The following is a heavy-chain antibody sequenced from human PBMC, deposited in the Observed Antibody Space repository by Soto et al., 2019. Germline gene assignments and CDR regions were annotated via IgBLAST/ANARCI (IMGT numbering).Heavy chain of an antibody. D-gene: IGHD3-22*01. CDR2: INHSGST. J-gene: IGHJ4*02. CDR3: ARVTRVSWYGSSDDY. V-gene: IGHV4-59*12. Sequence: SETLSLTCTVSGGSISSYYWSWIRQPPGKGLEWIGEINHSGSTNYNPSLKSRVTISVDTSKYQFSLKLSSVTAADTAVYYCARVTRVSWYGSSDDYWGQGTLVTVSS. CDR1: GGSISSYY.